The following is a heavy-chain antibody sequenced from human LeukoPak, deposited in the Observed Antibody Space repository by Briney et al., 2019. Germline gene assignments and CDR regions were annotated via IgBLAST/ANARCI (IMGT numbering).Heavy chain of an antibody. CDR1: GGTFSSYA. J-gene: IGHJ4*02. V-gene: IGHV1-69*05. CDR2: IIPIFGTA. CDR3: ASLQTSREWGRAMIVVVITGPFDY. Sequence: ASVKVSCKASGGTFSSYAISWVRQAPGQGLEWMGGIIPIFGTANYAQKFQGRVTITTDESTSTAYMELSSLRSEDTAVYYCASLQTSREWGRAMIVVVITGPFDYWRQGTLVTVAS. D-gene: IGHD3-22*01.